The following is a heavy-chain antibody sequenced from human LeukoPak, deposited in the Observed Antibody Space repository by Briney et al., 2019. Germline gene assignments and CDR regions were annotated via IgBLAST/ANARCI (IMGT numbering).Heavy chain of an antibody. CDR3: RAAVAGDYFDL. D-gene: IGHD6-19*01. CDR2: IRSKADSYTT. V-gene: IGHV3-73*01. CDR1: GFTLSGAA. Sequence: PGGSLKLSCAASGFTLSGAAMHWVRQASGKGLEWLGRIRSKADSYTTAYAASVKGRFTVSRDDSKNTAYLRMNSLKTEDTAVYYCRAAVAGDYFDLWGRGTLVTVSS. J-gene: IGHJ2*01.